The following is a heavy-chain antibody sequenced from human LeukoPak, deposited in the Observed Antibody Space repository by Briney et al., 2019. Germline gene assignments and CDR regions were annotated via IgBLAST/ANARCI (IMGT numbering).Heavy chain of an antibody. J-gene: IGHJ4*02. CDR2: IYYSGST. V-gene: IGHV4-31*03. Sequence: SETLSLTCTVSGGSISSGSYYWSWLRQHPGKGLEWIGYIYYSGSTYYNPSLKSRVTISVGTSKNQFSLKLSSVTAADTAVYYCARGPFIVVVPAAISDWGQGTLVTVSS. D-gene: IGHD2-2*02. CDR3: ARGPFIVVVPAAISD. CDR1: GGSISSGSYY.